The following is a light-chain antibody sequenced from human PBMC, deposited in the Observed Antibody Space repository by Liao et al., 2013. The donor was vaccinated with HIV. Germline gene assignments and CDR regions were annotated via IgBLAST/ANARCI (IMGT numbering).Light chain of an antibody. CDR1: NIGSKS. J-gene: IGLJ3*02. CDR3: QTWDSGWV. CDR2: HNS. V-gene: IGLV3-21*01. Sequence: SYVLTQPPSVSVAPGKTARITCGENNIGSKSVHWYQQKSDQAPVLVIYHNSDRPSGIPERFSGSSSGNTATLTISGTQTMDEADYYCQTWDSGWVFGGGTKLTVL.